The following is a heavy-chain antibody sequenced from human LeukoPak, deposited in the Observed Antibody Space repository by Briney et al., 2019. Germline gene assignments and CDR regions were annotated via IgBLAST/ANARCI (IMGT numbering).Heavy chain of an antibody. V-gene: IGHV1-69*01. D-gene: IGHD1-1*01. CDR2: IIPIFGTA. Sequence: GASVKVSCKASGGTFSSYAISWVRQAPGQGLERMGGIIPIFGTANYAQKFQGRVTITADESTSTAYMELSSLRSEDTAVYYCARDNPVNSQTGTSHFDYWGQGTLVTVSS. CDR3: ARDNPVNSQTGTSHFDY. J-gene: IGHJ4*02. CDR1: GGTFSSYA.